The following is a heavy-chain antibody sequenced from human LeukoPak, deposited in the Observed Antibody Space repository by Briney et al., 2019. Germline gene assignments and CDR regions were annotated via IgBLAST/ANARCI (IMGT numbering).Heavy chain of an antibody. V-gene: IGHV4-34*01. CDR3: ARGRDFDL. Sequence: SETLSLTCGVFGGSLFGYRWTWIRQPPGKGLEWIGEIGQSGSTSYNPSLKSRVSMSVGTSDSQFSLNLNSVTAADTAMYYCARGRDFDLWGRGTLVTVSS. J-gene: IGHJ2*01. CDR1: GGSLFGYR. CDR2: IGQSGST.